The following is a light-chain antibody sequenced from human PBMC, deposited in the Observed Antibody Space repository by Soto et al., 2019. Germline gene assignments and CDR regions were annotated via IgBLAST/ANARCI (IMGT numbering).Light chain of an antibody. J-gene: IGKJ1*01. Sequence: EIVMKQSPATLSVSPGERATLSCRASQSVSSNLAWYQQKPGQTPRLLIYGASTRATGIPARFSGSGSGTEFALPISSLQSGDFAVYYWQQYHNWPPGTFGQGTKVEIK. CDR1: QSVSSN. CDR2: GAS. CDR3: QQYHNWPPGT. V-gene: IGKV3-15*01.